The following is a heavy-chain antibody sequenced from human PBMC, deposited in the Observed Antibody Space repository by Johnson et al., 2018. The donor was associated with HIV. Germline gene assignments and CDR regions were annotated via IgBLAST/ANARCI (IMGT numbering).Heavy chain of an antibody. D-gene: IGHD3-9*01. CDR2: ISSSGKSA. Sequence: VQLVESGGGLVKPEGSLRLSCAASGFTFSDYYMSWIRQAPGKGLEWVSYISSSGKSANYADSVKGRFTISRDNAKNSLSLQMNSLGAEDTAIYYCAREEGSDILTRGDSFDIWGRGTMVAVSS. V-gene: IGHV3-11*04. CDR1: GFTFSDYY. CDR3: AREEGSDILTRGDSFDI. J-gene: IGHJ3*02.